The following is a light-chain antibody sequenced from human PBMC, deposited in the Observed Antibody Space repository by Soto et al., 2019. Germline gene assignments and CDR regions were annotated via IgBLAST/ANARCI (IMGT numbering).Light chain of an antibody. J-gene: IGKJ1*01. Sequence: LTQSTANLSFSPGERVTLSCRASQSVTSSYIAWYQQKSGQAPRLLLYGASSRATGIPDRFRGSGSGTDFTLTISRLEPEDFAVYYCQQYGGLPTFGQGTKVDIK. CDR1: QSVTSSY. V-gene: IGKV3-20*01. CDR2: GAS. CDR3: QQYGGLPT.